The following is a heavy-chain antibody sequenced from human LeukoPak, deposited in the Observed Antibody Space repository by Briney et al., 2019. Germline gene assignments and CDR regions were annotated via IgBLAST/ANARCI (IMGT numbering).Heavy chain of an antibody. J-gene: IGHJ4*02. D-gene: IGHD3-22*01. CDR3: SRDQYDSGVGGD. CDR1: GFTFSSHW. CDR2: INSDGSST. V-gene: IGHV3-74*01. Sequence: PGGSLRLSCAASGFTFSSHWMHWVRQAPGKGLVWVSRINSDGSSTSYADSVKGRFTISRDNAKNTLCLQMNSLRAGDTAVYYCSRDQYDSGVGGDWGQGTLVTVSS.